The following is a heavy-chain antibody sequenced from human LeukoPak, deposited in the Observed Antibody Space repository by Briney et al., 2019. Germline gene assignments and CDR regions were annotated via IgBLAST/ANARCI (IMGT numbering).Heavy chain of an antibody. CDR1: GFTFSSFG. V-gene: IGHV3-30*02. CDR2: VHYDESAH. J-gene: IGHJ4*02. Sequence: PGGSLRLSCATSGFTFSSFGMHGVGQAPGKGREGVAFVHYDESAHYYAASVRGRFTISIDNSKNTLWLQVNSLRLEDTAVYYCAKDWRVSGRGHGYLDHWGQGIQVTVSS. D-gene: IGHD2-15*01. CDR3: AKDWRVSGRGHGYLDH.